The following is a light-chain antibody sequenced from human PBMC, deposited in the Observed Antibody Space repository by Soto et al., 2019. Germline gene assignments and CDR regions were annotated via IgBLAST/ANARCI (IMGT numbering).Light chain of an antibody. CDR1: QGIGNY. V-gene: IGKV1-27*01. Sequence: DIPMTQSPPSLSASVGDRVTITCRASQGIGNYLAWYQQKPGTVPKLLIYAASTLQSGVPSRFSGSGSGTDFTLTISSLQPEDVAAYYCQKYNTVPATFGQGTRLEIK. CDR2: AAS. J-gene: IGKJ5*01. CDR3: QKYNTVPAT.